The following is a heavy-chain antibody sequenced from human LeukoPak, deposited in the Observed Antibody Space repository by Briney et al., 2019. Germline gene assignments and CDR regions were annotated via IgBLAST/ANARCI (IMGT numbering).Heavy chain of an antibody. CDR3: AGGLPVGRTAGDPFDY. CDR2: INPNSGGT. V-gene: IGHV1-2*06. CDR1: GYTFTGYY. D-gene: IGHD7-27*01. Sequence: GASVKVSCKASGYTFTGYYMHWVRQAPGQGLEWMGRINPNSGGTNYAQKFQGSVTMTRETSISTAYMELSRLRSDDTAVYYCAGGLPVGRTAGDPFDYWGQGTLVTVSS. J-gene: IGHJ4*02.